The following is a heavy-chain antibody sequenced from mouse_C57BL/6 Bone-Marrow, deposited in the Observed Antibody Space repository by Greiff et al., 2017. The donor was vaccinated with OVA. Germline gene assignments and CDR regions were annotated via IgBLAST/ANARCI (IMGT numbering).Heavy chain of an antibody. CDR2: IRNKANNHAT. CDR1: GFTFSDAW. J-gene: IGHJ4*01. Sequence: EVKLMESGGGLVQPGGSMKLSCAASGFTFSDAWMDWVRQSPEKGLEWVAEIRNKANNHATYYAESVKGRFTISRDDSKSSVYLQKINLRAEDTGIYYCTRTGTALYAMDYWGQGTSVTVSS. V-gene: IGHV6-6*01. D-gene: IGHD4-1*01. CDR3: TRTGTALYAMDY.